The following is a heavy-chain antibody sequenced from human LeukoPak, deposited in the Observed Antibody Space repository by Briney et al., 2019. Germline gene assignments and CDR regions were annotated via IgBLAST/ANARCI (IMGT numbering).Heavy chain of an antibody. V-gene: IGHV2-70*11. J-gene: IGHJ4*02. Sequence: SGPALVKPTQTLTLTCSFSGFSLSTSGMCVSWIRQPPGKALEWLARIDWDDDKYYSTSLKTRLTISKGTSKNQVVLTMTNMDPVDTATYYCARIYRYCSTTSCYVPDYCGQGTLVTVSS. CDR2: IDWDDDK. CDR3: ARIYRYCSTTSCYVPDY. D-gene: IGHD2-2*01. CDR1: GFSLSTSGMC.